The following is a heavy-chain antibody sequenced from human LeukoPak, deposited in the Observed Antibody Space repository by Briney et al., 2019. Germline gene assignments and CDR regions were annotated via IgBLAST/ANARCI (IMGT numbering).Heavy chain of an antibody. D-gene: IGHD1-1*01. Sequence: QAGGSLRLSCAASGFTVSSNYMSWVRQAPGKGLEWVSVIYSGGSTYYADSVKGRFTISRDNSKNTLYLQMNSLRAEDTAVYYCARTRRSNWFDPWGQGTLVTVSS. CDR3: ARTRRSNWFDP. CDR1: GFTVSSNY. V-gene: IGHV3-53*01. CDR2: IYSGGST. J-gene: IGHJ5*02.